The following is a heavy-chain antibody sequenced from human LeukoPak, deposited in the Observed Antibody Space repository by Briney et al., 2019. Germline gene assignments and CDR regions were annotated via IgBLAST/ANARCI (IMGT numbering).Heavy chain of an antibody. CDR1: GYTFTGYY. V-gene: IGHV1-2*02. D-gene: IGHD4-11*01. Sequence: ASVKVSCKASGYTFTGYYMHWVRQAPGQGLEWMGWINPNSGGTNYAQRFQGRVTMTRDTSISTAYMELSRLRSDDTAVYYCARGDYSNRNYYYYMDVWGKGTTVTVSS. CDR3: ARGDYSNRNYYYYMDV. CDR2: INPNSGGT. J-gene: IGHJ6*03.